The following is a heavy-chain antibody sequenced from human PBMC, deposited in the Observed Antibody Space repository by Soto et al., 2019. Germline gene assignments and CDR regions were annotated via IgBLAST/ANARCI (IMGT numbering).Heavy chain of an antibody. J-gene: IGHJ6*02. Sequence: TLARTCTVSGGSISSCGYYGSLILQPPGKGLEWIGYIYYSGSTYYNPSLKSRVTISVDTSKNQFSLKLSSVTAADTAVYYCARVRYGSGSSYYVMDVWGQGTTVSVS. CDR3: ARVRYGSGSSYYVMDV. D-gene: IGHD3-10*01. V-gene: IGHV4-31*03. CDR2: IYYSGST. CDR1: GGSISSCGYY.